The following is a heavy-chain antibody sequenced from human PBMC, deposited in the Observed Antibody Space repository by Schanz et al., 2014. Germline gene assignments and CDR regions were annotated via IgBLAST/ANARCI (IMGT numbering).Heavy chain of an antibody. CDR2: FTWNSDSA. J-gene: IGHJ3*02. Sequence: EVQLVESGGSVVRPGGSLRLSCAASGFTFDDYGMSWVRQAPGKGLEWVSGFTWNSDSAGYADSLRGRFTISRDNAKSSLDLQMNSVRAEDTALYYCARDRNLRDFWSGYRGGAFEIWGQGTMVTVSS. D-gene: IGHD3-3*01. CDR1: GFTFDDYG. V-gene: IGHV3-20*04. CDR3: ARDRNLRDFWSGYRGGAFEI.